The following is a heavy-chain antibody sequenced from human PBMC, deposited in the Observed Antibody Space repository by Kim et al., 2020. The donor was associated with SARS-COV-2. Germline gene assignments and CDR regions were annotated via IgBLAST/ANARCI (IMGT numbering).Heavy chain of an antibody. J-gene: IGHJ6*02. CDR3: ARGQSDYDILTGYYSLYYYYGMDV. CDR2: IKQDGSEK. V-gene: IGHV3-7*01. CDR1: GFTFSSYW. D-gene: IGHD3-9*01. Sequence: GGSLRLSCAASGFTFSSYWMSWVRQAPGKGLEWVANIKQDGSEKYYVDSVKGRFTISRDNAKNSLYLQMNSLRAEDTAVYYCARGQSDYDILTGYYSLYYYYGMDVWGQGTTVTVSS.